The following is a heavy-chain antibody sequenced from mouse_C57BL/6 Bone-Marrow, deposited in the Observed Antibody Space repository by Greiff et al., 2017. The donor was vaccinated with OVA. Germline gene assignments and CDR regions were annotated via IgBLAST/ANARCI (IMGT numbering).Heavy chain of an antibody. CDR1: GYTFTSYW. CDR2: IYPGSGST. Sequence: QVQLQQPGAELVKPGASVKMSCKASGYTFTSYWITWVKQRPGQGLEWIGDIYPGSGSTNYNEKFKSKATLTVDTSSSTASMQLSRRTYEDAVVYYGTRVGSNFGFYAMDDWGQGTSVTVSS. J-gene: IGHJ4*01. V-gene: IGHV1-55*01. D-gene: IGHD2-5*01. CDR3: TRVGSNFGFYAMDD.